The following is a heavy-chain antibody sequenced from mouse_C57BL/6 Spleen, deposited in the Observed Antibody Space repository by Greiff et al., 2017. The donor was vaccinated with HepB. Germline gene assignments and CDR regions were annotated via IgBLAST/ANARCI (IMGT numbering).Heavy chain of an antibody. J-gene: IGHJ3*01. V-gene: IGHV1-54*01. D-gene: IGHD1-1*01. CDR3: ARSRGSFEACAY. CDR2: INPGSGGT. Sequence: QVQLKQSGAELVRPGTSVQVSCKASGYAFTNYLIAWVKQRPGQGLVWIGVINPGSGGTNYNEKFKGKATLTADKSSSTAYMQLSSLTSEDSAVYFCARSRGSFEACAYWGQGTLVTVSA. CDR1: GYAFTNYL.